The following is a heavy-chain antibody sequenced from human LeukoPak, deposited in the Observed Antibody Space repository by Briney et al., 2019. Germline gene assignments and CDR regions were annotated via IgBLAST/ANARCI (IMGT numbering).Heavy chain of an antibody. V-gene: IGHV3-23*01. CDR2: ISTSGGST. CDR3: AKYVSAKGPPYALDV. J-gene: IGHJ6*02. CDR1: EFTFGSYA. Sequence: GSLRLSCAASEFTFGSYAMQWVRQAPRKGLEWVSGISTSGGSTWYSDSVKGRFTISRDNSKNTLYLQMNSLRDEDTAVYYCAKYVSAKGPPYALDVWGQGTTVTVSS. D-gene: IGHD2/OR15-2a*01.